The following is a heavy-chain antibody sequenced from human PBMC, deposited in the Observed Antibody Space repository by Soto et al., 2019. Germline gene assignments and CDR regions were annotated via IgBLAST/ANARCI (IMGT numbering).Heavy chain of an antibody. CDR2: IDPSDSYT. J-gene: IGHJ6*02. D-gene: IGHD6-13*01. Sequence: PGESLKISCKGSGYSFTSYWISWVRQMPGKGLEWMGRIDPSDSYTNYSPSFQGHVTISADKSISTAYLQWSSLKASDTAMYYCARTSSSWFLYYYYGMDVWGQGTTVTVSS. CDR1: GYSFTSYW. CDR3: ARTSSSWFLYYYYGMDV. V-gene: IGHV5-10-1*01.